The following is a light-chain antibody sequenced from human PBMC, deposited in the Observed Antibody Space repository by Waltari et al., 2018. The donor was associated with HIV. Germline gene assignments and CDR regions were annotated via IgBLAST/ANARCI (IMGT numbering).Light chain of an antibody. CDR3: ATWDDNLRGLL. J-gene: IGLJ3*02. V-gene: IGLV1-44*01. CDR2: ANS. CDR1: NSNTEYNT. Sequence: QYVLAQPPSASGTPGQRVAISCSGRNSNTEYNTIHWYQQFPGAAPRLLIYANSQRPSGVPDRFSASKSGTSASLAITGLQTEDEAHYYCATWDDNLRGLLFGGGTKVTVL.